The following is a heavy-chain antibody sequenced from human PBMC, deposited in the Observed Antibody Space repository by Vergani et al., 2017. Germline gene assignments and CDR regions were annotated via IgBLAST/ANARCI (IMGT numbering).Heavy chain of an antibody. Sequence: QVQLVQSGAEVKKPGSSVKVSCKASGGTFSSYTISWVRQAPGQGLEWMGRIIPILGIANYAQKFQGRVTITADKSTSTAYMELSSLRSEDTAVYYCARAPYCSGGSCYSSWFDPWGQGTLVTVSS. CDR1: GGTFSSYT. CDR3: ARAPYCSGGSCYSSWFDP. CDR2: IIPILGIA. D-gene: IGHD2-15*01. V-gene: IGHV1-69*02. J-gene: IGHJ5*02.